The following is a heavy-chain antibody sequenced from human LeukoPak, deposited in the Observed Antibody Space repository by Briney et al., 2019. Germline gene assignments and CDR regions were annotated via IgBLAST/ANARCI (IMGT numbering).Heavy chain of an antibody. Sequence: GESLKISCKGSGYSFTSYWIGWVRQMPGKGLEWMGIIYPGDSDTRYSPSFQGQVTISADKSISTAYLQWSSLKASDTAMYYCARHVQTWESPIGYGMDVWGRGTTVTVSS. D-gene: IGHD1-26*01. CDR1: GYSFTSYW. J-gene: IGHJ6*04. CDR2: IYPGDSDT. CDR3: ARHVQTWESPIGYGMDV. V-gene: IGHV5-51*01.